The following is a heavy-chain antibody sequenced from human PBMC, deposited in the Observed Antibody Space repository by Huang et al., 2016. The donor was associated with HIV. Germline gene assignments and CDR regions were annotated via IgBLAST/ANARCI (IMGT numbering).Heavy chain of an antibody. V-gene: IGHV4-39*01. J-gene: IGHJ6*02. D-gene: IGHD2-15*01. CDR1: GGSIRSNNYY. CDR2: ILYSGST. Sequence: HLQLQESGPGLVKHSETLSLTCAVSGGSIRSNNYYWGWVRRPPGQGLEWIWSILYSGSTYYNPSLKSRVTISVDTSKNQFSLKLTSVTAADTAVYYCARHAGGGNIYNYYYGMDVWGQGTTVTVSS. CDR3: ARHAGGGNIYNYYYGMDV.